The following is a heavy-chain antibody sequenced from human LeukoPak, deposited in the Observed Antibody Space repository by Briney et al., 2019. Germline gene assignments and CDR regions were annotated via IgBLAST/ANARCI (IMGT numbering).Heavy chain of an antibody. D-gene: IGHD5-18*01. J-gene: IGHJ4*02. CDR3: ARDSQLWSFDY. CDR1: GGSLSSGSYY. V-gene: IGHV4-61*01. Sequence: PSETLSLTCTVSGGSLSSGSYYWRWLRQPPGTGLEWIGYIYYSGSTNYNPSLKSRVTRSVDTSKNQFSLKLSSVTAADRAVYYCARDSQLWSFDYWGQGTLVTVSS. CDR2: IYYSGST.